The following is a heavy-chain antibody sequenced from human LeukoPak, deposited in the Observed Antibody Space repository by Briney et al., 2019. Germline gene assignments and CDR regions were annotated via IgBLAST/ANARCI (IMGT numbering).Heavy chain of an antibody. CDR2: INHSGST. CDR1: GGSFSVYY. V-gene: IGHV4-34*01. J-gene: IGHJ4*02. D-gene: IGHD3-3*01. Sequence: PSETLSLTCAVYGGSFSVYYWSWIRQPPGKGLEWIGEINHSGSTNYNPSLKSRVTISVDTSKNQFSLKLSSVTAADTAVYYCARVRFGGDFWSGYYTETPFDYWGRGTLVTVSS. CDR3: ARVRFGGDFWSGYYTETPFDY.